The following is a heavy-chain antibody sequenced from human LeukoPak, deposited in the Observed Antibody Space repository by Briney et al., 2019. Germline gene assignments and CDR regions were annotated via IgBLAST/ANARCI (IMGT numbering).Heavy chain of an antibody. J-gene: IGHJ4*02. D-gene: IGHD2/OR15-2a*01. CDR3: ARDWFHAIDY. V-gene: IGHV3-74*01. CDR2: IRSDGSDT. Sequence: QPGGSLRLSCAASGFTFSDTWMHWVRQVPGEGLVWVSRIRSDGSDTRYAESVKGRFTISRDNAKNTLYLQMNSLRAEDTAVYYCARDWFHAIDYWGQGTLVTVSS. CDR1: GFTFSDTW.